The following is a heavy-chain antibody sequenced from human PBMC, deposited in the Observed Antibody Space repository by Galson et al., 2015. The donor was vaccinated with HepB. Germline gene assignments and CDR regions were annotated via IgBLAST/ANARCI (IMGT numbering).Heavy chain of an antibody. CDR1: GGTFSSYA. Sequence: SVKVSCKASGGTFSSYAISWVRQAPGQGLEWMGGIIPIFGTANYAQKFQGRVTITADESTSTAYMELSSLRSEDTAVYYCARTHQGFWSGYYTHSGYFDYWGQGTLVTVSS. V-gene: IGHV1-69*13. D-gene: IGHD3-3*01. J-gene: IGHJ4*02. CDR3: ARTHQGFWSGYYTHSGYFDY. CDR2: IIPIFGTA.